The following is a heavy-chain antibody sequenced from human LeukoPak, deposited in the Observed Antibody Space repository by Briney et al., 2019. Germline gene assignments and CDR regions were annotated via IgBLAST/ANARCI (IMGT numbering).Heavy chain of an antibody. V-gene: IGHV3-48*01. CDR2: INSGSGTI. D-gene: IGHD6-13*01. CDR1: GFTFNSYS. Sequence: GGSLRLSCAASGFTFNSYSMNWVRQAPGKGLEWISYINSGSGTIFYADSVKGRFTISRDNAKNSLYLQMNSLRAEDTALYYCAKDYRYSSSWIDYWGQGTLVTVSS. J-gene: IGHJ4*02. CDR3: AKDYRYSSSWIDY.